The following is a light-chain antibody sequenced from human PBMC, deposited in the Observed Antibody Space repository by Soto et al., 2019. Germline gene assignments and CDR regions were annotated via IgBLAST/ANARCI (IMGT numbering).Light chain of an antibody. J-gene: IGKJ1*01. CDR2: GAS. Sequence: EIVMTQSPATLSVSPGERATISCRASQSVSSNLAWYQQKPGQAPRLLIYGASTRATGIPARFSGSGSGTEFTLTISSLQSEDFAVYYCQQYNNRPPWTFGQGTKVDIK. CDR3: QQYNNRPPWT. CDR1: QSVSSN. V-gene: IGKV3-15*01.